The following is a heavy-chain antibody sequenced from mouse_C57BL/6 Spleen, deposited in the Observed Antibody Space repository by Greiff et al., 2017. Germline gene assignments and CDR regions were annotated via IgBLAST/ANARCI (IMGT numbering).Heavy chain of an antibody. J-gene: IGHJ1*03. V-gene: IGHV1-54*01. CDR3: ARHEGYDTLYWYFDV. Sequence: VQLQQSGAELVRPGTSVKVSCKASGYAFTNYLIEWVKQRPGQGLEWIGVINPGSGGTNYNEKFKGKATLTADKSSSTVYMELSRLTSEDSAVYFCARHEGYDTLYWYFDVWGTGTTVTVSS. CDR1: GYAFTNYL. D-gene: IGHD2-3*01. CDR2: INPGSGGT.